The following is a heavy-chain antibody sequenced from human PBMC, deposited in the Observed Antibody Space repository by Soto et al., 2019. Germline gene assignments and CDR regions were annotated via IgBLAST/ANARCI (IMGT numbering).Heavy chain of an antibody. V-gene: IGHV3-49*04. CDR3: TRDYPTFWSGYYYYYGMDV. Sequence: PGGSLRLSCTASGFTFGDYAMSWVRQAPGKGLEWVGFIRSKAYGGTTEYAASVKGRFTISRDDSKSIAYLQMNSLKTEDTAVYYCTRDYPTFWSGYYYYYGMDVWGQGTTVTVSS. D-gene: IGHD3-3*01. CDR2: IRSKAYGGTT. J-gene: IGHJ6*02. CDR1: GFTFGDYA.